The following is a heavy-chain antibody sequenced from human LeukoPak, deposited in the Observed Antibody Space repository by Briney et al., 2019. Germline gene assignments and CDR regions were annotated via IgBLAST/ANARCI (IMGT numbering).Heavy chain of an antibody. J-gene: IGHJ4*02. CDR1: GYTFTGYY. V-gene: IGHV1-18*04. CDR2: ISPYNGNT. CDR3: ARGPHERSGYPDD. D-gene: IGHD3-22*01. Sequence: ASVKVSCKASGYTFTGYYMHWVRQAPGQGLEWMGWISPYNGNTNYAQKFQGRVTLSTDTSTSTAYMELRSLRSDDTAVYYCARGPHERSGYPDDWGQGTLVTVSS.